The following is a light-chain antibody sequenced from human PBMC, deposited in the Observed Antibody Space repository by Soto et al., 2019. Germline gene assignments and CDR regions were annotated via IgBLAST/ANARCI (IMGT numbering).Light chain of an antibody. V-gene: IGLV2-8*01. CDR1: SSDVGGYTY. J-gene: IGLJ1*01. Sequence: QSVLTQPPSASGSPGQSVTISCTGTSSDVGGYTYVSWYQQHPGKAPKLMIFEVNKRPSGVPDRFSGSKSGNTASLTVSGLQAEDEADYYCSSYAGSNNLFVFGTGTKVTVL. CDR2: EVN. CDR3: SSYAGSNNLFV.